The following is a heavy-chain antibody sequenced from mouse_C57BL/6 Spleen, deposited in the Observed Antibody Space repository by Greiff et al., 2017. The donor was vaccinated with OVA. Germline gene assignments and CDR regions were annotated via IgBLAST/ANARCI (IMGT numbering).Heavy chain of an antibody. CDR2: ISSGSSTI. J-gene: IGHJ4*01. D-gene: IGHD1-1*01. Sequence: EVKLVESGGGLVKPGGSLKLSCAASGFTFSDYGMHWVRQAPEKGLEWVAYISSGSSTIYYADTVKGRFTIPRDNAKNTLFLQMTSLRTEDTAMYYCARGDYGSSYAMDYWGQGTSVTVSS. V-gene: IGHV5-17*01. CDR3: ARGDYGSSYAMDY. CDR1: GFTFSDYG.